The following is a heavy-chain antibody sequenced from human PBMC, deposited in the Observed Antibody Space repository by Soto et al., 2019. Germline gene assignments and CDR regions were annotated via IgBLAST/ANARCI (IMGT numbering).Heavy chain of an antibody. Sequence: SVKVSCKASGGTFSSYAISWVRQAPGQGLEWMGGIIPIFGTANYAQKFQGRVTITADESTSTAYMELSSLRSEDTAVYYCATPVSSGWYDAFDIWGQGTMVTVS. V-gene: IGHV1-69*13. CDR3: ATPVSSGWYDAFDI. D-gene: IGHD6-19*01. J-gene: IGHJ3*02. CDR2: IIPIFGTA. CDR1: GGTFSSYA.